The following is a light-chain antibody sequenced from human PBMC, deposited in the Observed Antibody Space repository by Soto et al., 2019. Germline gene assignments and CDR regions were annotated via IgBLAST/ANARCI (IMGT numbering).Light chain of an antibody. CDR1: QSVRSN. CDR3: QQYNSWRT. J-gene: IGKJ1*01. Sequence: EIVLTQSAATLSVSPGERATLSCRASQSVRSNLAWYQQKPGQTPRLLIYGASTRATGIPARFSGSGSGTEFTLTISSLQSEDFAVYYCQQYNSWRTFGQGTKVDIK. CDR2: GAS. V-gene: IGKV3-15*01.